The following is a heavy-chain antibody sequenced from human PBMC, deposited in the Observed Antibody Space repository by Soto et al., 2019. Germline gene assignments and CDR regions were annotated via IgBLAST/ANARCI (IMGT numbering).Heavy chain of an antibody. J-gene: IGHJ5*02. V-gene: IGHV4-4*02. CDR2: VYHTGDT. CDR1: GGTVASSHW. D-gene: IGHD2-21*02. Sequence: SETLSLTCGVSGGTVASSHWWSWVRQSPGRGLEWIGNVYHTGDTNFNPSLQSRVTFSVDKSNNQFSLRLTPVTAAATAVYFCARTVVTAGGNNSFDPWGPGTLVTVSS. CDR3: ARTVVTAGGNNSFDP.